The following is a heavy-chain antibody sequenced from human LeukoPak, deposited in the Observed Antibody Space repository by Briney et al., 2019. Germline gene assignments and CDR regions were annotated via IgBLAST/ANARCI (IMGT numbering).Heavy chain of an antibody. J-gene: IGHJ5*02. Sequence: SETLSLTCTVSGGSISSSSYYWGWIRQLPGKGLEWIGSIYYSGSTYYNPSLKSRVTISVDTSKNQFSLKLSSVTAADTAVYYCARHAHKTDDYGLLVRGPWGQGTLVTVSS. CDR1: GGSISSSSYY. V-gene: IGHV4-39*07. D-gene: IGHD4-17*01. CDR3: ARHAHKTDDYGLLVRGP. CDR2: IYYSGST.